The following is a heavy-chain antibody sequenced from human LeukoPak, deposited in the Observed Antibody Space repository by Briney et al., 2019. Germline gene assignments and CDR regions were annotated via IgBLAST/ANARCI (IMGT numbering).Heavy chain of an antibody. CDR2: ISYDGSNK. D-gene: IGHD2-21*01. Sequence: GGSLRLSCAASGFTFSSYAMHWVRQAPGKGLEWVAVISYDGSNKYYADSVKGRFTISRDNAKNMVNLQMNSLRAEDTAIYYCTRDYSYAMAVWGQGTTVTVSS. J-gene: IGHJ6*02. CDR1: GFTFSSYA. CDR3: TRDYSYAMAV. V-gene: IGHV3-30-3*01.